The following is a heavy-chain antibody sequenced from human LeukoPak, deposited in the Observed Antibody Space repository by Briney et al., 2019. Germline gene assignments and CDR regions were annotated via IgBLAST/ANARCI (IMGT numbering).Heavy chain of an antibody. V-gene: IGHV4-31*03. CDR1: GGSISSGGYY. CDR3: ARAPVGGSYQSADIYYYYGMDV. J-gene: IGHJ6*02. CDR2: IYYSGST. D-gene: IGHD1-26*01. Sequence: PSETLSLTCTVSGGSISSGGYYWSWIRQHPGKGLEWIGYIYYSGSTYYNPSLKSRVTISVDTSKNQFSLKLSSVTAADTAVYYCARAPVGGSYQSADIYYYYGMDVWGQGTTVTVSS.